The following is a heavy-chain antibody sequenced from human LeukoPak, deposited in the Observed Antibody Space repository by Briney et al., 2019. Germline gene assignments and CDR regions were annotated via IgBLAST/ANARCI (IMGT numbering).Heavy chain of an antibody. V-gene: IGHV4-59*01. CDR2: IHHSGTT. D-gene: IGHD2-15*01. J-gene: IGHJ1*01. CDR3: AQKAPYSPGYSQH. CDR1: GGSITSYF. Sequence: PSETLSLTCTVSGGSITSYFWTWIRQPPGKGLEWIGYIHHSGTTNYNPSLKSRVSISADTSKNQFSLKLSSVTAADTAVYYCAQKAPYSPGYSQHWGQGTLVTVSS.